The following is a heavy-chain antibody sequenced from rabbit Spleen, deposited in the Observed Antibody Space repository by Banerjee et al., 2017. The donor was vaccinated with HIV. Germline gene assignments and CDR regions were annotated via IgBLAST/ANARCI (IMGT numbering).Heavy chain of an antibody. J-gene: IGHJ3*01. CDR1: GFSFSGILY. CDR2: IDTGDGDT. V-gene: IGHV1S45*01. Sequence: QQQLEESGGGLVKPGGTLTLTCTASGFSFSGILYMCWVRQAPGKGLEWIACIDTGDGDTYFANWAKGRFTISKTSSTTVTLQMTSLTAADTATYFCARGVGLWGQGTLVTVS. CDR3: ARGVGL. D-gene: IGHD4-1*01.